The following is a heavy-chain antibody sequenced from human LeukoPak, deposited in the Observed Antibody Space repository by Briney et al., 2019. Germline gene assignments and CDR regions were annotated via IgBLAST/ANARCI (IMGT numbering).Heavy chain of an antibody. V-gene: IGHV1-8*01. Sequence: ASVKVSCKASGYTFTSYDINWVRQATGQGLEWMGWMNPNSGNTGYAQKFQGRVTMTRNTSISTAYMELSSLRSEDTAVYYCARGKRRIIAVAGTQSYYFDYWGQGTLVTVSS. D-gene: IGHD6-19*01. CDR1: GYTFTSYD. J-gene: IGHJ4*02. CDR3: ARGKRRIIAVAGTQSYYFDY. CDR2: MNPNSGNT.